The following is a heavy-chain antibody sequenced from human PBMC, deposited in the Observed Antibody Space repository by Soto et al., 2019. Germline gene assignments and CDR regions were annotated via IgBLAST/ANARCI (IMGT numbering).Heavy chain of an antibody. CDR2: IWYDGSNK. J-gene: IGHJ6*04. CDR3: ARPPPLLRHYYGMDV. Sequence: GGSLRLSCAASGFTFSSCGMHWVRQAPGKGLEWVAVIWYDGSNKYYADSVKGRFTISRDNSKNTLYLQMNSLRAEDTAVYYCARPPPLLRHYYGMDVWGKGTTVTVSS. D-gene: IGHD2-15*01. V-gene: IGHV3-33*01. CDR1: GFTFSSCG.